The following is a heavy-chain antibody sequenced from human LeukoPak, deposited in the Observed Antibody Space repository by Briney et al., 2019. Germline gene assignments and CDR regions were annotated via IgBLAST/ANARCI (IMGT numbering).Heavy chain of an antibody. V-gene: IGHV3-7*01. CDR3: AREEVVVVVAAAWSFQH. J-gene: IGHJ1*01. D-gene: IGHD2-15*01. CDR1: GFTFSSYW. Sequence: GGSLRLSCAASGFTFSSYWMSWVRQAPGKGLEWVANIKQDGSEKYYVDSVKGRFTISRDNAKNSLYLQMNSLRAEDTAVYYCAREEVVVVVAAAWSFQHWGQGTLVTVSS. CDR2: IKQDGSEK.